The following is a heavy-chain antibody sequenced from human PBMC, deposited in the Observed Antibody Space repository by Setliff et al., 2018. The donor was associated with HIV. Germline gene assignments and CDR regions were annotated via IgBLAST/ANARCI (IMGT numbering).Heavy chain of an antibody. J-gene: IGHJ4*02. CDR3: ARYRRDDYYLTAYFDS. V-gene: IGHV4-61*05. D-gene: IGHD1-26*01. CDR1: GDSISSSRSF. Sequence: SETLSLTCTVSGDSISSSRSFWGWIRQSPGKGLEWIGHIYITEDTDYNPSLKSRVTISVDTSKNQFSLKLSSLTAADTAVYYCARYRRDDYYLTAYFDSWGQGTLVTVSS. CDR2: IYITEDT.